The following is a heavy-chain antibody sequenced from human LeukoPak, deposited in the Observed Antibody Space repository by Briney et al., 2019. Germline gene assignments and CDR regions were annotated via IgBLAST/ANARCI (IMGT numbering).Heavy chain of an antibody. CDR2: IYTSGST. D-gene: IGHD5-12*01. V-gene: IGHV4-4*09. CDR1: GGSISSYY. CDR3: ARLSFGRSGYSGYLTEYYYMDV. Sequence: SETLSLTCTVSGGSISSYYWSWIRQPPGKGLEWIGYIYTSGSTNYNPSLKSRVTISVDTSKNQFSLKLSSVTAADTAVYYCARLSFGRSGYSGYLTEYYYMDVWGKGTTVTVSS. J-gene: IGHJ6*03.